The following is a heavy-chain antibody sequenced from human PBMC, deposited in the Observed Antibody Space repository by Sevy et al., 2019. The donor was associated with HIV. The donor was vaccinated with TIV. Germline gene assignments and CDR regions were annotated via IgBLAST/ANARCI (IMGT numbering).Heavy chain of an antibody. Sequence: SETLSLTCTVSGGSISSYYGSWIRQPPGKGLEWIGYIFYSGSTYYNPSLTRRVTISVDTSKNQFSLKLTSVTAADTAVYYCATISQQLIGFFDYWGQGTLVTVSS. CDR3: ATISQQLIGFFDY. D-gene: IGHD6-13*01. CDR1: GGSISSYY. CDR2: IFYSGST. V-gene: IGHV4-59*12. J-gene: IGHJ4*02.